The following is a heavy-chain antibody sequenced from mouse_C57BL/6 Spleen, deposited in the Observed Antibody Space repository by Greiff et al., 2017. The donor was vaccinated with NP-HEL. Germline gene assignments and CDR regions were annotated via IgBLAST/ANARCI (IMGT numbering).Heavy chain of an antibody. CDR2: IYPSDSET. D-gene: IGHD3-1*01. CDR1: GYTFTSYW. J-gene: IGHJ1*03. CDR3: ARSGGDWYFDV. Sequence: QVQLQQSGAELVRPGSSVKLSCKASGYTFTSYWMDWVKQRPGQGLEWIGNIYPSDSETHYNQKFKDKATLTVDKSSSTAYMQLSSLTSEDSAVYYCARSGGDWYFDVWGTGTTVTVSS. V-gene: IGHV1-61*01.